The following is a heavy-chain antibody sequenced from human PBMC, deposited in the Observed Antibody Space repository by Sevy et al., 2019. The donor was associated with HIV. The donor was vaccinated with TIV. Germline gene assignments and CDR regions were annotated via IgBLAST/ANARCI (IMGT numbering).Heavy chain of an antibody. V-gene: IGHV3-23*01. J-gene: IGHJ4*02. CDR2: IGGSADYT. Sequence: GGSLRLSCVTSGFTFSSYAMSWVRQTPGKGLEWVSAIGGSADYTYYADSVKGRFTISRDNSKNTVYLQMNGLRAEDAAGYYCAKEVSKHCYSDYWGQGTLVTVSS. D-gene: IGHD2-21*02. CDR1: GFTFSSYA. CDR3: AKEVSKHCYSDY.